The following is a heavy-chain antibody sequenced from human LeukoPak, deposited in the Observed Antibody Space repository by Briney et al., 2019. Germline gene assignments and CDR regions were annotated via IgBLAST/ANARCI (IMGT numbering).Heavy chain of an antibody. CDR3: ARKGSRGFIVGAIMYYFDY. J-gene: IGHJ4*02. D-gene: IGHD1-26*01. CDR1: GGSFSGYY. V-gene: IGHV4-34*01. CDR2: INHSGST. Sequence: SETLSLTCAVYGGSFSGYYWSWIRQPPGKGLEWIGEINHSGSTNYNPSLKSRVTISVDTSKNQFSLKLSSVTAAVTAVYYCARKGSRGFIVGAIMYYFDYWGQGTLVTVSS.